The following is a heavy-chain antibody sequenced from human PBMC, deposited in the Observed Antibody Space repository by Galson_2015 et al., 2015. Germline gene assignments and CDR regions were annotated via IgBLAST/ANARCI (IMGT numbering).Heavy chain of an antibody. Sequence: SLRLSCAASGFTGSTNYMSWVRQAPGKGLDWVSVIYSDGRTYYADSVKGRFTISRDNAKNTLYLQMNSLRAEDTAVYYCARDLGTYSSSWYGGYDSWGQGTLVTVSS. D-gene: IGHD6-13*01. J-gene: IGHJ4*02. V-gene: IGHV3-53*01. CDR3: ARDLGTYSSSWYGGYDS. CDR1: GFTGSTNY. CDR2: IYSDGRT.